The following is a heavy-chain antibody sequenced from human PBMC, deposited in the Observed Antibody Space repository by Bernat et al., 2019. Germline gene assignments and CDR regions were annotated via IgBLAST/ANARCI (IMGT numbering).Heavy chain of an antibody. D-gene: IGHD2-8*02. Sequence: EVQLVESGGALVQPGGSLRLSCVGSGFSFSGIWMTWVRQAPGKGLEWVANIKQDGSVQHYVDSVKGRFIISIDNTKNSLFLQMNSLRVDDTAVYYCARGYGPENWGQGTLVTVSS. CDR1: GFSFSGIW. CDR2: IKQDGSVQ. V-gene: IGHV3-7*03. CDR3: ARGYGPEN. J-gene: IGHJ1*01.